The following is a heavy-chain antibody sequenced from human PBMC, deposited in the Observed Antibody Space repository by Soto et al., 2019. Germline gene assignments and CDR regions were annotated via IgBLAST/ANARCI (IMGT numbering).Heavy chain of an antibody. CDR2: NSGSGGSS. CDR3: ATAEYYDFWSGSIDY. J-gene: IGHJ4*02. D-gene: IGHD3-3*01. CDR1: GFTFSSYA. Sequence: GGSLSLSCAASGFTFSSYAMSWVRQAPGKGLEWVSANSGSGGSSYYADSVKGRFTISRDNSKNTLYLQINSLRAEDTAVYYCATAEYYDFWSGSIDYWGQGTLVTVS. V-gene: IGHV3-23*01.